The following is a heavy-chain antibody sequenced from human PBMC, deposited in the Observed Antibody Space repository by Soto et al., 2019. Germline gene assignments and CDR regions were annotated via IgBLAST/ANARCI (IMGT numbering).Heavy chain of an antibody. D-gene: IGHD3-3*01. J-gene: IGHJ4*02. V-gene: IGHV3-23*01. CDR3: AKDRFLEWLLYPNYLFDY. CDR2: ISGSGGST. Sequence: VLRWGSLRLSCAASGFTFSSYAMSWVRQAPGKGLEWVSAISGSGGSTYYADSVKGRFTISRDNSKNTLYLQMNSLRAEDTAVYYCAKDRFLEWLLYPNYLFDYWGQGTLVTVSS. CDR1: GFTFSSYA.